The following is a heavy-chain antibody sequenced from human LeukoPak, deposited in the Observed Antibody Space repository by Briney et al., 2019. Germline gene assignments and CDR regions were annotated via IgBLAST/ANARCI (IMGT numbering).Heavy chain of an antibody. V-gene: IGHV4-34*01. CDR3: ARETAAAKVDP. D-gene: IGHD2-2*01. CDR1: GGSFSGYY. CDR2: INHSGST. J-gene: IGHJ5*02. Sequence: PSETLSLTCAVYGGSFSGYYWSWIRQPPGKGLEWIGEINHSGSTNYNPPLKSRVTISVDTSKNQFSLKLSSVTAADTAVYYCARETAAAKVDPWGQGTLVTVSS.